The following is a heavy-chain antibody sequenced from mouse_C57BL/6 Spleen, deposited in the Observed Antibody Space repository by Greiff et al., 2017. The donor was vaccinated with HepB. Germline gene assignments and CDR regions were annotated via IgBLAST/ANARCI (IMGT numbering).Heavy chain of an antibody. CDR3: ARELTTAHYFDY. V-gene: IGHV2-2*01. J-gene: IGHJ2*01. Sequence: QVQLKESGPGLVQPSQSLSITCTVSGFSLTSYGVHWVRQSPGKGLEWLGVIWGGGSTDYNAAFISRLSISKDNSKSQVFFKMNSLQADDTAIYYCARELTTAHYFDYWGQGTTLTVSS. CDR2: IWGGGST. CDR1: GFSLTSYG. D-gene: IGHD1-2*01.